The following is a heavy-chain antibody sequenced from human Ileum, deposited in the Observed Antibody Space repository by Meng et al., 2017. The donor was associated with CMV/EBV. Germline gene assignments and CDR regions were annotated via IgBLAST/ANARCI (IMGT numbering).Heavy chain of an antibody. J-gene: IGHJ3*02. V-gene: IGHV3-23*01. Sequence: GESLKISCAASGFTFSSYAMRWVRQAPGKGLEWVSGFSDTGESTFYADSVQGRFTISRDNSKNTLYLQMNSLRVEDTAVYYCARDSGDRPVVTPEDSAFDIWGQGTKVTGSS. CDR1: GFTFSSYA. CDR2: FSDTGEST. CDR3: ARDSGDRPVVTPEDSAFDI. D-gene: IGHD4-23*01.